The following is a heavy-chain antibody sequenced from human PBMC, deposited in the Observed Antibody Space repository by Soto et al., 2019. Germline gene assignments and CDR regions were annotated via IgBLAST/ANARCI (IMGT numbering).Heavy chain of an antibody. Sequence: GASVTVSCQASGYTFTSYGISWVRQAPGQGLEWMGWISAYNGNTNYAQKLQGRVTMTTDTSTSTAYMELRSLRSDDTAVYYCAVTDYGPFDYWGQGTLVTVSS. CDR2: ISAYNGNT. CDR1: GYTFTSYG. D-gene: IGHD3-10*01. CDR3: AVTDYGPFDY. J-gene: IGHJ4*02. V-gene: IGHV1-18*01.